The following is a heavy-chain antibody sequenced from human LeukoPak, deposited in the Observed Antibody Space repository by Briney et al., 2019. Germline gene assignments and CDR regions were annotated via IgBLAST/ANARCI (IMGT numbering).Heavy chain of an antibody. D-gene: IGHD1-26*01. CDR1: AYTFTIYG. J-gene: IGHJ4*02. CDR2: ISGYNGNT. Sequence: ASVTVCCKASAYTFTIYGISWVRQAPGQGLEWMGWISGYNGNTNYAQKLQGRVTMTTDTSTSTAYMELRSLRSDDTAVYYCATGGSGSPPGFDYWGQGTLVTVSS. V-gene: IGHV1-18*01. CDR3: ATGGSGSPPGFDY.